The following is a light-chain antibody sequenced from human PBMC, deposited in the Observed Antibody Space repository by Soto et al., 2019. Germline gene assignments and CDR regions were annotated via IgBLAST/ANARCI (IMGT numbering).Light chain of an antibody. CDR3: QQYNNWPQK. J-gene: IGKJ1*01. CDR1: QSVSSN. V-gene: IGKV3-15*01. CDR2: GAS. Sequence: EIVMTQSPATLSVSPGERATLSCRASQSVSSNLAWYQQKPGQAPRLLIYGASTRATGIPARFSGSGSGTEFTLTISSLQSQDFAVYYCQQYNNWPQKFGQGTKVGIK.